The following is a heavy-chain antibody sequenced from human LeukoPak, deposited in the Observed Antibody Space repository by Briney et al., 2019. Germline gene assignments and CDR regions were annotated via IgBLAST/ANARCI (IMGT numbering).Heavy chain of an antibody. V-gene: IGHV4-59*11. CDR3: ARALDIGWFGPLDY. Sequence: SETLSLTCTVSGDSISSRYWSWLRQPPRKGPEWVWYFYHSRSTNYKSSLKSRVTISGDTSKNQFSLRLSSVTAADTALYYCARALDIGWFGPLDYWGQGILVTVSS. CDR2: FYHSRST. J-gene: IGHJ4*02. D-gene: IGHD3-10*01. CDR1: GDSISSRY.